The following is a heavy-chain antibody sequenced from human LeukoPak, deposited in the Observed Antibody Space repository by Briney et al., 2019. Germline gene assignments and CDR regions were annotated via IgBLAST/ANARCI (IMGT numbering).Heavy chain of an antibody. CDR2: ISYDGSNK. D-gene: IGHD3-9*01. CDR3: ARDEGGDWLLYDY. Sequence: GGSLRLSCAASGFTFSSYGMHWVRQAPGKGLEWVAVISYDGSNKYYADSVKGRFTISRDNAKNSLYLQINSLRAEDTAVYYCARDEGGDWLLYDYWGQGTLVTVSS. J-gene: IGHJ4*02. V-gene: IGHV3-30*03. CDR1: GFTFSSYG.